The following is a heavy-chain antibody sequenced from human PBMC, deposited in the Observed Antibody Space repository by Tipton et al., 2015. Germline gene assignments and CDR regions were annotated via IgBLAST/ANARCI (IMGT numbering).Heavy chain of an antibody. V-gene: IGHV4-59*01. CDR3: ARENAYYYGMDV. J-gene: IGHJ6*02. CDR2: IRYSGGT. D-gene: IGHD1-1*01. Sequence: TLSLTCTVSGTSLSGFYWTWIRQPPGKGLEWIGYIRYSGGTNYKPSLRGRVSISLDMSKYQFSLKLRSVTAADTAMYFCARENAYYYGMDVWGQGTTVTVSS. CDR1: GTSLSGFY.